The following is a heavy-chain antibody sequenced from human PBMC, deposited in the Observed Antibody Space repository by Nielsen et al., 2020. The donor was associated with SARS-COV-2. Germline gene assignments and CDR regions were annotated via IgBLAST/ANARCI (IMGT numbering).Heavy chain of an antibody. D-gene: IGHD1-7*01. J-gene: IGHJ4*02. Sequence: SATLSLNCAVSGGSINNYYWHWIRQPAGKGLEWIGRIFSSGSANYSPSLQSRVAMSIDTSNIQFSLKRKSVTAADTAVYFCERLRPKNWNFGDYFDYWGQGTLVTVSS. CDR1: GGSINNYY. CDR3: ERLRPKNWNFGDYFDY. CDR2: IFSSGSA. V-gene: IGHV4-59*10.